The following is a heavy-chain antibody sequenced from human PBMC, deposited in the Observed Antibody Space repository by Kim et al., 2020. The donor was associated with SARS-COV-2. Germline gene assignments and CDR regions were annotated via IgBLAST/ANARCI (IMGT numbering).Heavy chain of an antibody. J-gene: IGHJ5*02. CDR3: ARRSSWYLSVGFDP. V-gene: IGHV1-18*01. Sequence: AQKVQGRVTMNTDTSTSTAYMEMRSMRSDDTAVYYCARRSSWYLSVGFDPWGQGTLVTVSS. D-gene: IGHD6-13*01.